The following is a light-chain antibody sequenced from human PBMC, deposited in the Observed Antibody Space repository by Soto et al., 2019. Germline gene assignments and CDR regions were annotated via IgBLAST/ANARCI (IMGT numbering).Light chain of an antibody. CDR2: AAS. J-gene: IGKJ1*01. CDR1: QDIGAR. V-gene: IGKV1-12*01. Sequence: DIQMTQSPSSVSASVGDRITITCLASQDIGARMAWLQQKPGKAPQYLIQAASILQSGVPSRFSGSGSGTEFILTINNLQPEDIPSYFCLQVYSFPRTFGLGTKLDIK. CDR3: LQVYSFPRT.